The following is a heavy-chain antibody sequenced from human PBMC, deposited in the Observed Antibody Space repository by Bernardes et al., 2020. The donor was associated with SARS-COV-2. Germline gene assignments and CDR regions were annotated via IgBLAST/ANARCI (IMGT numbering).Heavy chain of an antibody. D-gene: IGHD2-2*01. Sequence: SEPLSVSCAVYGGSFSGYYWSWIRQPPGKGLEWIGEINHSGSTNYNPSLKSRVTISVDTSKNQFSLKLSSVTAADTAVYYCARAGGVVVPAAPHFDYWGQGTLVTVSS. J-gene: IGHJ4*02. CDR2: INHSGST. CDR3: ARAGGVVVPAAPHFDY. V-gene: IGHV4-34*01. CDR1: GGSFSGYY.